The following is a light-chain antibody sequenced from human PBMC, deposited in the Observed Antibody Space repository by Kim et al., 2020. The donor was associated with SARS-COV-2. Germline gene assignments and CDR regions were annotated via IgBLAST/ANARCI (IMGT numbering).Light chain of an antibody. CDR3: QYSDSNDLV. CDR2: EDT. J-gene: IGLJ3*02. V-gene: IGLV6-57*01. CDR1: SGDLASHY. Sequence: GQSVTISCTRTSGDLASHYVHWYQQRPGSPPPTVIFEDTQRPSAVPSRLSCSIDSSSNSASLIISGLKTEDAADDYCQYSDSNDLVFGGGTQLTVL.